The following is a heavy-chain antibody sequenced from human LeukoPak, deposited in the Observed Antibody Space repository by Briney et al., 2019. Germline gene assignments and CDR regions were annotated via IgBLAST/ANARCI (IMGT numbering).Heavy chain of an antibody. D-gene: IGHD3-22*01. J-gene: IGHJ4*02. CDR3: AKVSTVYHDSSGYYFGDFVY. CDR2: ISGSGGST. Sequence: GGSLRLSCAASGFTFSSYAMSWFRQAPGKGLEWVSAISGSGGSTYYADSVKGRFTISRDNSKNTLYLQMNSLRAEDTAVYYCAKVSTVYHDSSGYYFGDFVYWGQGTLVTVSS. V-gene: IGHV3-23*01. CDR1: GFTFSSYA.